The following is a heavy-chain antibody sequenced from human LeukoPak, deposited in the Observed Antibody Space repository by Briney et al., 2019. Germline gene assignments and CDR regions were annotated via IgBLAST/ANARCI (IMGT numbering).Heavy chain of an antibody. D-gene: IGHD2-2*01. CDR2: ISSSNTYI. CDR1: GFTFSSYS. V-gene: IGHV3-21*01. J-gene: IGHJ4*02. CDR3: ARRYCSSTSCLPLDY. Sequence: GGSLRLSCAASGFTFSSYSMNWVRRAPGKGLEWVSSISSSNTYIFYADSVRGRFTISRDNAKKSLFLQMNSLRAEDTAVYYCARRYCSSTSCLPLDYWGQGTLVSVSS.